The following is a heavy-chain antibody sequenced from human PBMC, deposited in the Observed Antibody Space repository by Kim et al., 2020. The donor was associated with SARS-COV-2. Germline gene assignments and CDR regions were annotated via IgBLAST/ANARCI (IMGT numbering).Heavy chain of an antibody. CDR1: GFTFSSYS. Sequence: GGSLRLSCAASGFTFSSYSMNWVRQAPGRGLEWISYISSSSNTIYYADSVKGRFTISRDNAKNSLYLQMNSLRDEDTAVYYCGRVETLSFDNCGQGTLVTLSS. V-gene: IGHV3-48*02. CDR3: GRVETLSFDN. J-gene: IGHJ4*02. CDR2: ISSSSNTI. D-gene: IGHD1-1*01.